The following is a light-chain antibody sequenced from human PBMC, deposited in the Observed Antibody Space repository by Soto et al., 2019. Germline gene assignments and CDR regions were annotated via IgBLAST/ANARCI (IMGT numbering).Light chain of an antibody. CDR1: SSNIGSNT. V-gene: IGLV1-44*01. CDR3: AAWDDSLNGFYV. CDR2: SNN. J-gene: IGLJ1*01. Sequence: QSVLPQPPSASVTPGQRVTISCSGSSSNIGSNTVNWYQQLPGTAPKLLIYSNNQRPSGVPDRFSGSKSGTSASLAISGLQSEDEADYYCAAWDDSLNGFYVFGTGTKVTVL.